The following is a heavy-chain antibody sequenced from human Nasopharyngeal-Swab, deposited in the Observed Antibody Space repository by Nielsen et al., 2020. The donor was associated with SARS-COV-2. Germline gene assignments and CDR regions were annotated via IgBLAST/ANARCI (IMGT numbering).Heavy chain of an antibody. D-gene: IGHD2-21*02. CDR1: VDSISSYH. J-gene: IGHJ3*02. CDR2: VYYSGNT. Sequence: SETLSLTCTVSVDSISSYHWNWIRQPPGKGLEWIGYVYYSGNTNYNPSLKSRVTISVATSKTQFSLRLSSVTAADTAVYYCATMTAGGFDIWGQGTMVTVSS. CDR3: ATMTAGGFDI. V-gene: IGHV4-59*08.